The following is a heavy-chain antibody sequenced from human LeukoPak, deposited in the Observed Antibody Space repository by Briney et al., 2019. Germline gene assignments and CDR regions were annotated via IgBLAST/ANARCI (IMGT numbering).Heavy chain of an antibody. CDR2: IYLGDSDT. J-gene: IGHJ4*02. V-gene: IGHV5-51*01. D-gene: IGHD6-19*01. CDR1: GYSFTNYW. CDR3: ARHSSYTSGWPLDY. Sequence: PGESLKISCKGSGYSFTNYWIGWVRQLPGKGLEWMGIIYLGDSDTRYSPSFQGQITISADKSISTAYLQWSSLKASDTAIYYCARHSSYTSGWPLDYWGQGTLVTVSS.